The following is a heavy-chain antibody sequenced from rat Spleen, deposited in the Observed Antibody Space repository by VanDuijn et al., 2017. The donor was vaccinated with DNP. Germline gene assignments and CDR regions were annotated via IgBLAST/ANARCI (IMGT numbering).Heavy chain of an antibody. V-gene: IGHV5-17*01. J-gene: IGHJ3*01. CDR3: VRRGGKGLFAY. CDR1: GFTFSDSA. CDR2: IIYDGSHA. Sequence: EVQLVESGGGVVQPGKSLKLSCAASGFTFSDSAMAWVRQSPKMGLEWVATIIYDGSHAFYRDSVQGRFIISRDNAKATLNLQMDRLRSEDTATYYCVRRGGKGLFAYWGQGTLVTVSS.